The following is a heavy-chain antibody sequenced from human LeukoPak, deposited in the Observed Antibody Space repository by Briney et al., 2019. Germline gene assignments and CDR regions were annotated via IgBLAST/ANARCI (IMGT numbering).Heavy chain of an antibody. V-gene: IGHV1-18*01. Sequence: GASVKVSCKASGYTFTSYGISWVRQAPGQGLEWMGWISAYNGNTNYAQKLQGRVTMTTDTSTSTAYMELRSLRSDDTAVYYCARGVTMVRGVPGPLYDAFDIWGQGTMVTVSS. CDR2: ISAYNGNT. D-gene: IGHD3-10*01. CDR1: GYTFTSYG. CDR3: ARGVTMVRGVPGPLYDAFDI. J-gene: IGHJ3*02.